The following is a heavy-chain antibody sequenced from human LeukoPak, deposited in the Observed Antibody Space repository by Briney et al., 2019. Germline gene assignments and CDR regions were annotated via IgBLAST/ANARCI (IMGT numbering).Heavy chain of an antibody. J-gene: IGHJ3*02. D-gene: IGHD2-2*01. CDR1: GGSITNYY. CDR2: IYTSGST. CDR3: ARQKCTSTSCLTKNAFDI. V-gene: IGHV4-4*09. Sequence: SETLSLTCTVSGGSITNYYWSWIRQPPGKGLEWIGYIYTSGSTNYNPSLESRVTISVDTSKNQFSLDLSSVIAADTAVYYCARQKCTSTSCLTKNAFDIWGQGTMVTVSS.